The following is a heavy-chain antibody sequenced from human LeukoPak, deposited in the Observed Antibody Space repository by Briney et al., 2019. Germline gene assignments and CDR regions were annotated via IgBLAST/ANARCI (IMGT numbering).Heavy chain of an antibody. J-gene: IGHJ5*02. CDR1: GFTFSSYA. CDR3: AKDQQSISYSP. V-gene: IGHV3-23*01. Sequence: GGSLRLSCAASGFTFSSYAMSWVRQAPGRGLEWISTISGSGGSTYYVDSVKGRFTISRDNSKNTLYLQMNSLRAEDTAIYYCAKDQQSISYSPWGQGTLVTVSS. CDR2: ISGSGGST. D-gene: IGHD4-11*01.